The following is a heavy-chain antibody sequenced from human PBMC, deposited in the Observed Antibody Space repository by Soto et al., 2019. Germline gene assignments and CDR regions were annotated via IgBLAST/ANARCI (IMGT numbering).Heavy chain of an antibody. CDR1: GGSISSYY. V-gene: IGHV4-59*01. CDR2: IYYSGST. D-gene: IGHD3-10*01. Sequence: SETLSLTCTVSGGSISSYYWSWIRQPPGKGLEWIGYIYYSGSTNYNPSLKSRVTISVDTSKNQFSLKLSSVTAADTAVYYCARVEEDYYGSGSYYNYFDYWGQGTLVTVSS. CDR3: ARVEEDYYGSGSYYNYFDY. J-gene: IGHJ4*02.